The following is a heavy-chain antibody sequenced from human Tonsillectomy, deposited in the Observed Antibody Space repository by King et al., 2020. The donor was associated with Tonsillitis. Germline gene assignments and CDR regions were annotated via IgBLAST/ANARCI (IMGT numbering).Heavy chain of an antibody. Sequence: QLVQSGAEVKKPGESLKISCKGSGYSFTSYWIGWVRQMPGKGLEWMGIIYPGDSDTRYSPSFPGQVIISADKSISTAYLQWSSLKASDTAMYYCARTHRYYYDRSGAISGYFDIWGCGTLGTVSS. J-gene: IGHJ2*01. V-gene: IGHV5-51*01. CDR1: GYSFTSYW. CDR2: IYPGDSDT. CDR3: ARTHRYYYDRSGAISGYFDI. D-gene: IGHD3-22*01.